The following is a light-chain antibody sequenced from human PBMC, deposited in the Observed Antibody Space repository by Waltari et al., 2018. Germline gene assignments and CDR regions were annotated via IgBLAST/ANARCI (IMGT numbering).Light chain of an antibody. CDR2: GSY. V-gene: IGKV3-20*01. CDR3: QHHVRLPAT. J-gene: IGKJ1*01. Sequence: IVLTQSPGSLSVSTRARPSLSCRASQSFNTYLAWYQQKPGQAPRLLIYGSYTRAAGIPDRFSGSGLGTDFSLTISRLEAEDFAVYYWQHHVRLPATFGQGTKVEIK. CDR1: QSFNTY.